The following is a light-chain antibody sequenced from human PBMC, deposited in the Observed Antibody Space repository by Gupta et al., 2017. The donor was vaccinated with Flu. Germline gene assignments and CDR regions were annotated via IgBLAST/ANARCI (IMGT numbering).Light chain of an antibody. J-gene: IGLJ3*02. CDR3: EAWEDSLNGPWV. CDR2: SNN. CDR1: SCSNGSNT. Sequence: TIYCTSSCSNGSNTVNWSQQHPRTAPNLLIYSNNPRHSGGPDRISGSKSGTSATLAISGLQAEDEDDYYCEAWEDSLNGPWVFGGGTKLTVL. V-gene: IGLV1-44*01.